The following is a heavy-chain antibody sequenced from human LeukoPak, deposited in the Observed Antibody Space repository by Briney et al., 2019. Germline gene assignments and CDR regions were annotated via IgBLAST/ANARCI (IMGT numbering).Heavy chain of an antibody. Sequence: SETLSLTCAVYGGSFSGYYWSWIRPPPGKGLEWIGEINHTGSTNYNPSLKSRVTISVDTSKNQFSLKLSSVTAADTAVYYCAREVYYDFWSGYAKQHNNWFDPWGQGTLVTVSS. CDR1: GGSFSGYY. J-gene: IGHJ5*02. D-gene: IGHD3-3*01. CDR3: AREVYYDFWSGYAKQHNNWFDP. CDR2: INHTGST. V-gene: IGHV4-34*01.